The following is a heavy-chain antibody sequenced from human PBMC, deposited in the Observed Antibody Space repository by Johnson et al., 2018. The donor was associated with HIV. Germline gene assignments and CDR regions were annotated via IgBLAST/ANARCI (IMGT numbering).Heavy chain of an antibody. Sequence: EVQLVESGGGLVQPGGSLRLSCAASGFTFSSSAMHWVRQAPGKGLAYVSAISSNGGSTYYANSVKGRFTISRDNSKNTLYLQMGSLRAEDMAVYYCARGRGSSSADAFDIWGQGTMVTVSS. CDR3: ARGRGSSSADAFDI. CDR2: ISSNGGST. J-gene: IGHJ3*02. CDR1: GFTFSSSA. V-gene: IGHV3-64*01. D-gene: IGHD6-6*01.